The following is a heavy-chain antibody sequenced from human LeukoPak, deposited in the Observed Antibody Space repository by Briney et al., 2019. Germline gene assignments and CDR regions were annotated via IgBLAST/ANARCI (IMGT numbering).Heavy chain of an antibody. CDR2: ISYDGSNK. J-gene: IGHJ4*02. CDR3: ARGVGATKRGVDY. V-gene: IGHV3-30*04. Sequence: PGRSLRLSCAASGFTFSSYAMHWVRQAPGKGLEWVAVISYDGSNKYYADSVKGRFTTSRDNSKNTLYLQMNSLRAEDTAVYYCARGVGATKRGVDYWGQGTLVTVSS. D-gene: IGHD1-26*01. CDR1: GFTFSSYA.